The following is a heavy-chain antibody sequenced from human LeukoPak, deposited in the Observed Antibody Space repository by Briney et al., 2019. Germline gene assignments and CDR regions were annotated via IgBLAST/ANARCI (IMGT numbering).Heavy chain of an antibody. J-gene: IGHJ4*02. Sequence: PGGSLRLSCAASGFTFSNYAMSWVRQAPGKGLEWVSGISGSGGSTYYADSVKGRFTIFRDNSKNTLYLQMNSLRVGDTAVYYCARAPHGSGWYRNYFASWGQGTLVTVSS. CDR3: ARAPHGSGWYRNYFAS. V-gene: IGHV3-23*01. CDR2: ISGSGGST. CDR1: GFTFSNYA. D-gene: IGHD6-19*01.